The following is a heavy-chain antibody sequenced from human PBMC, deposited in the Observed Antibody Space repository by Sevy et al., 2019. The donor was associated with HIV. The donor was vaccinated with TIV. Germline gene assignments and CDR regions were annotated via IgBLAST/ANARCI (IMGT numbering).Heavy chain of an antibody. D-gene: IGHD3-10*01. Sequence: GGSLRLSCADSGFTFSNYAMAWVRQAPGKGLEWVSAISVSGDFTYYAASVRGRFTVSRDKSKNTPFLQMNSLRAEDTAVYYCAIKITMIRGDQGPFDYWGQGTLVTVSS. J-gene: IGHJ4*02. V-gene: IGHV3-23*01. CDR2: ISVSGDFT. CDR1: GFTFSNYA. CDR3: AIKITMIRGDQGPFDY.